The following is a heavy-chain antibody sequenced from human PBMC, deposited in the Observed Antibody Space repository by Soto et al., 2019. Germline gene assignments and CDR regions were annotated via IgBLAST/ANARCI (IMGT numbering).Heavy chain of an antibody. CDR2: ISAYNGNT. CDR1: GYTFTSYG. Sequence: ASVKVSCKASGYTFTSYGISWGRQAPGQGLEWMGWISAYNGNTNYAQKLQGRVTMTTDTSTSTAYMELRSLRSDDTAVYYCARAAPNLVTSDYWGQGTLVTVSS. D-gene: IGHD2-21*02. V-gene: IGHV1-18*01. J-gene: IGHJ4*02. CDR3: ARAAPNLVTSDY.